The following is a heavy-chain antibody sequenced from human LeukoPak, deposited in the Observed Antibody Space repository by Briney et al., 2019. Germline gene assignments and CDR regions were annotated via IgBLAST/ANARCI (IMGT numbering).Heavy chain of an antibody. CDR1: GYTFTGYY. CDR3: AREGGIDYYDSSGYYPY. Sequence: ASVTVSCKASGYTFTGYYMHWVRQAPGQGLEWMGWINPNSGGTNYAQKFQGRVTMTRDTSISTAYMELSRLRSDDTAVYYCAREGGIDYYDSSGYYPYWGQGTLVTVSS. D-gene: IGHD3-22*01. V-gene: IGHV1-2*02. J-gene: IGHJ4*02. CDR2: INPNSGGT.